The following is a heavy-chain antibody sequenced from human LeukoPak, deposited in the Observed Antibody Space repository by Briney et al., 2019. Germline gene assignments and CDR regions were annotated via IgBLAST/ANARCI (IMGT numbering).Heavy chain of an antibody. CDR3: AKDPTRITMIVVVTPLEVDY. CDR1: GVNFSTYA. CDR2: ISGSGGST. Sequence: PGGSLRLSCAASGVNFSTYAMSWVRQAPGKGLEWVSAISGSGGSTYYADSVKGRFTISRDNSKNTLYLQMNSLRAEDTAVYYCAKDPTRITMIVVVTPLEVDYWGQGTLVTVSS. D-gene: IGHD3-22*01. V-gene: IGHV3-23*01. J-gene: IGHJ4*02.